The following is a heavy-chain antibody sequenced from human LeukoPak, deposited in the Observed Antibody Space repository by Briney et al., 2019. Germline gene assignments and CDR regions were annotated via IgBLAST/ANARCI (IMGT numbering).Heavy chain of an antibody. D-gene: IGHD3-10*01. J-gene: IGHJ4*02. Sequence: NPSETLSLTCTVSGGSISSYYWSWIRQPAGKGLEWIGRIYSSGSTNYNPSLKSRVTMSVDTSKKQFSLKLSSVTAADTAVYYCARVLLWFGEPSYFDYWGQGTLVTVSS. CDR2: IYSSGST. CDR3: ARVLLWFGEPSYFDY. CDR1: GGSISSYY. V-gene: IGHV4-4*07.